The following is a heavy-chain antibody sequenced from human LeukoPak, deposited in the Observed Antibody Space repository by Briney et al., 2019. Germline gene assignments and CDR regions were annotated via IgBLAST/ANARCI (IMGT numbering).Heavy chain of an antibody. Sequence: GGSLSLSCAASGFTFSDYYMSWIRQAPGQGLEWVAYISHSSGFTNYADSVKGRFAISRDNAKNSLYLQMDSLRAEDTAIYYCAKVFKAYSRSWIHYWGQGNLVTVSS. V-gene: IGHV3-11*05. D-gene: IGHD6-13*01. CDR2: ISHSSGFT. J-gene: IGHJ4*02. CDR3: AKVFKAYSRSWIHY. CDR1: GFTFSDYY.